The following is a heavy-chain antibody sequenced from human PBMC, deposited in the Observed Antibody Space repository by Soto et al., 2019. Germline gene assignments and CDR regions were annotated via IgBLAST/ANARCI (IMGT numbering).Heavy chain of an antibody. CDR3: ARDRDSSSRYGY. V-gene: IGHV3-11*06. CDR2: ISSSSSYT. Sequence: GSLGLSCAASGFTFSDYYMSWIRQAPGKGLEWVSYISSSSSYTDYADSVKGRFTISRDNSKNTLYLQMNSLRAEDTAVYYCARDRDSSSRYGYWGQGTLVTVSS. D-gene: IGHD6-13*01. CDR1: GFTFSDYY. J-gene: IGHJ4*02.